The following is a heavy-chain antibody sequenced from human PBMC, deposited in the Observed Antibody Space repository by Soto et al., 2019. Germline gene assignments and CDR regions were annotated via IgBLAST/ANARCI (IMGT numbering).Heavy chain of an antibody. Sequence: ELQLVQSGAEVKKPGESRQSSCKGAGYSFTSYWIGWVRQMPGKGLEWMGSIYPGDSDTRYSPSFPCQVNISADKSISTADRQWSSRKATDTALSYCARVPGGSSWNDPYHYCGMDVWGQGTTVTVTS. V-gene: IGHV5-51*01. D-gene: IGHD6-13*01. CDR3: ARVPGGSSWNDPYHYCGMDV. CDR1: GYSFTSYW. CDR2: IYPGDSDT. J-gene: IGHJ6*02.